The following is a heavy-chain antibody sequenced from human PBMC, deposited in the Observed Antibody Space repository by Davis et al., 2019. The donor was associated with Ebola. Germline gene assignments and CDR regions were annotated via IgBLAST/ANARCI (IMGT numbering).Heavy chain of an antibody. J-gene: IGHJ6*02. V-gene: IGHV3-9*01. CDR3: AKDLEWLFMGGMDV. CDR2: ISWNSGSI. Sequence: SLKISCAASGFTFADYAMHWVRQAPGKGLEWVSGISWNSGSIGYADSVKGRFTISRDNAKNSLYLQMNSLRAEDTALYYCAKDLEWLFMGGMDVWGQGTTVTVSS. CDR1: GFTFADYA. D-gene: IGHD3-3*01.